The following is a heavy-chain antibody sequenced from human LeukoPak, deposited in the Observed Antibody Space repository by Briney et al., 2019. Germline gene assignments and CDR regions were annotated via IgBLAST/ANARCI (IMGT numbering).Heavy chain of an antibody. D-gene: IGHD2-21*01. Sequence: GGSLRLSCAASGFTFSTSWMSWVRLAPGKGQEWLANIKPDGSDKSYVDSVKGRFTISRDNAKNSLYLQMNSLRAEDTAVYYCARSGLVDAFDIWGQGTMVTVSS. V-gene: IGHV3-7*01. CDR2: IKPDGSDK. J-gene: IGHJ3*02. CDR3: ARSGLVDAFDI. CDR1: GFTFSTSW.